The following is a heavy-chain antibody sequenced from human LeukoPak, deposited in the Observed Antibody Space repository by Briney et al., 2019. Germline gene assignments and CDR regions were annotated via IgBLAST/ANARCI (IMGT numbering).Heavy chain of an antibody. Sequence: SETLSLTCAVYGGSFSGYYWSWIRQPPGKGLEWIGEINHSGSTNYNPSLKSRVTISVDTSKNQFSLKLSSVTAADTAVYYCARRVVRGVRAFDYWGQGTLVTVSS. CDR1: GGSFSGYY. CDR2: INHSGST. CDR3: ARRVVRGVRAFDY. J-gene: IGHJ4*02. D-gene: IGHD3-10*01. V-gene: IGHV4-34*01.